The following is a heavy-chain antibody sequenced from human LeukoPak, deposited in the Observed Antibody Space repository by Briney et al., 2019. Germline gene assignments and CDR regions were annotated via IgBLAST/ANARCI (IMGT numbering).Heavy chain of an antibody. CDR3: ARAPFMITFGGVIVLHFDY. CDR2: IIPIFGTA. CDR1: GGTFSSYA. Sequence: SVKVSCKASGGTFSSYAISWVRQAPGQGLEWMGGIIPIFGTANYAQKFQGRVTITADKSTSTAYMELSSLRSEDTAVYYCARAPFMITFGGVIVLHFDYWGQGTLVTVSS. D-gene: IGHD3-16*02. V-gene: IGHV1-69*06. J-gene: IGHJ4*02.